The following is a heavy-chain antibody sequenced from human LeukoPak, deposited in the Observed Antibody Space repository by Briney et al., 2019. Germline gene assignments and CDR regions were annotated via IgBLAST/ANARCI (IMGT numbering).Heavy chain of an antibody. CDR1: GGTFSSYT. Sequence: ASVKVSCKASGGTFSSYTISWVRQAPGQGLEWMGRIIPILGIANYAQKFQGRVTITADKSTSTAYMELSSLRSEDTAVYYCGSDWLSGYCSSTSCYTSWFDPWAQGTRVSVFS. D-gene: IGHD2-2*02. CDR3: GSDWLSGYCSSTSCYTSWFDP. J-gene: IGHJ5*02. V-gene: IGHV1-69*02. CDR2: IIPILGIA.